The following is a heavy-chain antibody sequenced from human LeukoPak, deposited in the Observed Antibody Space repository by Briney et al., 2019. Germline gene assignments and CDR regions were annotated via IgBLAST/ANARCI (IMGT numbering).Heavy chain of an antibody. D-gene: IGHD1-1*01. Sequence: ASVKVSCKASGYTFTGYYMYWVRQAPGQGLEWMGWINPNSGGTKYAQKFQGRVTMTRDTSISTAYMELTRLRFDDTAVYYCAGEGLGATGINWFDPWGQGTLGTVSS. CDR3: AGEGLGATGINWFDP. V-gene: IGHV1-2*02. CDR1: GYTFTGYY. J-gene: IGHJ5*02. CDR2: INPNSGGT.